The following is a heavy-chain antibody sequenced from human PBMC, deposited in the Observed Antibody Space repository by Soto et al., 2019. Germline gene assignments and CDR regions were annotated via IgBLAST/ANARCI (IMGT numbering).Heavy chain of an antibody. Sequence: QITLKESGPTLVKPTQTLTLTCTFSGFSISTRGVGVGWIRQPPGKALEWLALIHWDDDKRYSPSLKTRLTITKDTSKNQVVLTIINMGPVDTATYSCAHIGVSRWFDFWGQGTLVTVSS. CDR3: AHIGVSRWFDF. CDR1: GFSISTRGVG. D-gene: IGHD6-13*01. J-gene: IGHJ4*02. CDR2: IHWDDDK. V-gene: IGHV2-5*02.